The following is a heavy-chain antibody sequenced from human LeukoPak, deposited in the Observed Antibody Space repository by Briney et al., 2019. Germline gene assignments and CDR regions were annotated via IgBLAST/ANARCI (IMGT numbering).Heavy chain of an antibody. CDR3: AKDGEPVLLRYFDWPYYYGMDV. CDR2: ISWNSGSI. V-gene: IGHV3-9*01. CDR1: GFTFDDYA. D-gene: IGHD3-9*01. Sequence: PGRSLRLSCAASGFTFDDYAMHWVRQAPGKGLEWVSGISWNSGSIGYADSVKGRFTISRDNAKNSLYLQMNSLRAEGTALYYCAKDGEPVLLRYFDWPYYYGMDVWGQGTTVTVSS. J-gene: IGHJ6*02.